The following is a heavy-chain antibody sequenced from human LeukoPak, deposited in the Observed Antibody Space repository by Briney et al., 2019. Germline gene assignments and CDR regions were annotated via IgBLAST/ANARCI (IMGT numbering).Heavy chain of an antibody. V-gene: IGHV3-7*01. CDR3: ARDGTAAGLYFDL. Sequence: GGSLRLSCEVSGFTFTDYWMNWVRQAPGKGPEWVASIRQDGSEKTYVDSVKGRFTISRDNTKNSLSLQLNGLRAEDTAVHYCARDGTAAGLYFDLWGQGTLVTVSS. CDR2: IRQDGSEK. J-gene: IGHJ4*01. CDR1: GFTFTDYW. D-gene: IGHD6-13*01.